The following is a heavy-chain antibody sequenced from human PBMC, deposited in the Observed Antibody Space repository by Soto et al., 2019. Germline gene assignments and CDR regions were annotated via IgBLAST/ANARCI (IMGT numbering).Heavy chain of an antibody. V-gene: IGHV3-21*01. CDR3: VKGDLDCSCGNCYSSYFDS. J-gene: IGHJ4*02. Sequence: EVQLVESGGGLVKPGGSLTLSCAASGFTFRNYSMSWVRQAPGKGLAWVSYITSSSGYTFYADSMKGRFTISRDNAKNSLYLQMHSLTAEDTALYYCVKGDLDCSCGNCYSSYFDSWGQGTLVTVSS. D-gene: IGHD2-15*01. CDR1: GFTFRNYS. CDR2: ITSSSGYT.